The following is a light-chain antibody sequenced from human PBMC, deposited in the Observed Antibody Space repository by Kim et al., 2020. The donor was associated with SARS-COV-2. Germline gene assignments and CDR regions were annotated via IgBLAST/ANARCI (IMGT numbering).Light chain of an antibody. Sequence: GQRVTISCSGSNSNIGVNTVNWYQQFPGTAPKLLIYRNNPRPSGVPDRFSGSKSGTSASLALSGLLSEDEADYYCATWDDSLNAWVFGGGTQLTVL. CDR3: ATWDDSLNAWV. J-gene: IGLJ3*02. CDR1: NSNIGVNT. CDR2: RNN. V-gene: IGLV1-44*01.